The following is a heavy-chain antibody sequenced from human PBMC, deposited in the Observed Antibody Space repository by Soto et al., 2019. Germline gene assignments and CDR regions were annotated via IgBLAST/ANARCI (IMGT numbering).Heavy chain of an antibody. CDR2: IKEDGGEK. Sequence: EVQLVESGGGLVQPGGSLRLSCAVSEFTFSTYWMTWVRQAPGKGLEWVANIKEDGGEKHYLDSVRGRFTISRDNAKKSLYLEMNSLRADDTAVYYCAGGSGWESGTWGQGTLVTVSS. J-gene: IGHJ5*02. V-gene: IGHV3-7*05. CDR1: EFTFSTYW. D-gene: IGHD6-19*01. CDR3: AGGSGWESGT.